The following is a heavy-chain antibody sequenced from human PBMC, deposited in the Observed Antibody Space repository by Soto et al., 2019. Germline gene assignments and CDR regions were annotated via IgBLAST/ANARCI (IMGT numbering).Heavy chain of an antibody. CDR1: GYTFTGQY. CDR2: INTKSGGP. D-gene: IGHD3-10*01. J-gene: IGHJ4*02. Sequence: QVQLVQSGAEVKKPGASVKVSCKASGYTFTGQYIHWGRQAPGQGHEWMGWINTKSGGPMYAQKFQGRVTTTRDTSTRTAYMELNRLGSDDTAVYYCARGAGHYFDYWGQGTLVTVSS. CDR3: ARGAGHYFDY. V-gene: IGHV1-2*02.